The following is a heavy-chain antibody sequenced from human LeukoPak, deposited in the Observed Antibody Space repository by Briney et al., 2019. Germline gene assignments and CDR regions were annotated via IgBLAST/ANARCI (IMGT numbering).Heavy chain of an antibody. V-gene: IGHV1-46*01. CDR3: ARDPSRFHCSSTSCYAPP. CDR2: INPSGGST. D-gene: IGHD2-2*01. J-gene: IGHJ5*02. CDR1: GYTFTSYY. Sequence: ASVKVSCKAFGYTFTSYYMHWVRQAPGQGLEWMGIINPSGGSTSYAQKFQGRVTMTRDTSTSTVYMGLSSLRSEDTAVYYCARDPSRFHCSSTSCYAPPWGQGTLVTVSS.